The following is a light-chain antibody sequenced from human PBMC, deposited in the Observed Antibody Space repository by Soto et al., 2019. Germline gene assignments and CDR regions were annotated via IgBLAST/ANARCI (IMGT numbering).Light chain of an antibody. CDR2: DAS. CDR1: QSIRNW. Sequence: DIQMTQSPSTLSASVGDRVTITCRASQSIRNWLAWYQQRPGKAPKLLIFDASNLEGGVPSRFSGTGSGTEFTLTISSLQPDDFATYYCQQYSNLPPWTFGQGTKVEIK. V-gene: IGKV1-5*01. J-gene: IGKJ1*01. CDR3: QQYSNLPPWT.